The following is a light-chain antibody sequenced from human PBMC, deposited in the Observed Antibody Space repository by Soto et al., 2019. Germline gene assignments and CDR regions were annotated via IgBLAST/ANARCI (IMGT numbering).Light chain of an antibody. J-gene: IGLJ3*02. V-gene: IGLV1-47*01. CDR1: SSNIGNNH. Sequence: QSVLTQPPSASGTPGQRVTISCSGSSSNIGNNHVYWYQQLPGTAPKLLMYRNNQRPSGVPDRFSASKSGTSASLAISGLRSEDEADYYCAAWDDSLSAWVFGGGTKLTVL. CDR2: RNN. CDR3: AAWDDSLSAWV.